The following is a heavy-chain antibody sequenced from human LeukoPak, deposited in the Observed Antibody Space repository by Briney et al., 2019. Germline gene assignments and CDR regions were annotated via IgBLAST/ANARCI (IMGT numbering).Heavy chain of an antibody. CDR2: ISGSGGST. CDR3: ARGVNWWYFDL. V-gene: IGHV3-23*01. CDR1: GFTFSSYA. D-gene: IGHD1-1*01. Sequence: GGSLRLSCAASGFTFSSYAMSWVRQAPGKGLEWVSAISGSGGSTYYADSVKGRFTISRDNAKNSLYLQMNSLRAEDTAVYYCARGVNWWYFDLWGRGTLVVVSS. J-gene: IGHJ2*01.